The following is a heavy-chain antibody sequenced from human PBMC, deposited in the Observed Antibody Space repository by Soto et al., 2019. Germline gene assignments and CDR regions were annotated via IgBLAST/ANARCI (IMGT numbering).Heavy chain of an antibody. Sequence: GASVKVSCKASGGTFSSYAISWVRQAPGQGLEWMGGIIPIFGTANYAQKFQGRVTITADESTSTAYMELSSLRSEDTAVYYCARDPENPYYDFWSGHNWFDPWGQGTLVTVSS. CDR3: ARDPENPYYDFWSGHNWFDP. V-gene: IGHV1-69*13. D-gene: IGHD3-3*01. CDR2: IIPIFGTA. CDR1: GGTFSSYA. J-gene: IGHJ5*02.